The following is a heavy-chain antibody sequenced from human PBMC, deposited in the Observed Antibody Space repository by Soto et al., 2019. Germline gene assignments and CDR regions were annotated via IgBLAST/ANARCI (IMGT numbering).Heavy chain of an antibody. CDR3: ARVHFTVSGTRSARFDS. CDR2: LYFSGST. D-gene: IGHD6-19*01. Sequence: SETLSLTCTVSGGSISSDDYYWTWIRQPPGKGLEWIGYLYFSGSTHYNPSLNNRVIISVDTSKNQFSLKVTSVTAADTAVYYCARVHFTVSGTRSARFDSSGQGTLVTVYS. CDR1: GGSISSDDYY. J-gene: IGHJ4*02. V-gene: IGHV4-30-4*01.